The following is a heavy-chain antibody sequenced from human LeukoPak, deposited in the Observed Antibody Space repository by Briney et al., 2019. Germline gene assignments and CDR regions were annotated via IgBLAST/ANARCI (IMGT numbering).Heavy chain of an antibody. CDR3: AKGPLRGTAAAIDY. CDR2: ISYDGRNK. V-gene: IGHV3-30*18. Sequence: GGSLRLSCAASGFTVDSNYLSWVRQAPGKGLEWVAVISYDGRNKHYPDSVKGRFTISRDISTDTLWLQMDSLRTEDTAVYYCAKGPLRGTAAAIDYWGQGTLVTVSS. D-gene: IGHD2-2*01. J-gene: IGHJ4*02. CDR1: GFTVDSNY.